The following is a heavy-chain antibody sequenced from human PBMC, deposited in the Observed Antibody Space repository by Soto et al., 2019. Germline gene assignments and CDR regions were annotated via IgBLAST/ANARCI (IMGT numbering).Heavy chain of an antibody. V-gene: IGHV1-69*12. D-gene: IGHD1-7*01. CDR1: GGTFSSYA. CDR2: IIPIFGTA. CDR3: ARDLGELELRRLSYYYYGMDV. J-gene: IGHJ6*02. Sequence: QVQLVQSGAEVKKPGSSVNVSCKASGGTFSSYAVSWVRQAPGQGLEWMGGIIPIFGTANYAQKFQGRVTITADESTSTAYMELSSLRSEDTAVYYCARDLGELELRRLSYYYYGMDVWGQGTTVTVSS.